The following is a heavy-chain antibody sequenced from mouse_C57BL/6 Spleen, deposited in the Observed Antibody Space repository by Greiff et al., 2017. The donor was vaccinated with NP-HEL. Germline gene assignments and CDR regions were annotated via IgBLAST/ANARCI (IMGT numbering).Heavy chain of an antibody. D-gene: IGHD1-1*01. J-gene: IGHJ4*01. CDR2: ISSGSSTI. V-gene: IGHV5-17*01. Sequence: EVQLVESGGGLVKPGGSLKLSCAASGFTFSDYGMHWVRQAPEKGLEWVAYISSGSSTIYYADTVKGRFTISRDNAKNTLFLQMTSLRSEDTAMYYCARGSTVASYYAMDYWGQGTSVTVSS. CDR1: GFTFSDYG. CDR3: ARGSTVASYYAMDY.